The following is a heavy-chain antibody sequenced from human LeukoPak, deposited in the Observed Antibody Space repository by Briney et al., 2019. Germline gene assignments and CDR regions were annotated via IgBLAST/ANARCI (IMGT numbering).Heavy chain of an antibody. J-gene: IGHJ6*02. CDR3: ARDSSGWYSNYYGMDV. Sequence: NPSETLSLTCTVSGGSISSYYWSWIRQHPGKGLEWIGYIYYSGSTYYNPSLKSRVTISVDTSKNQFSLKLSSVTAADTAVYYCARDSSGWYSNYYGMDVWGQGTTVTVSS. D-gene: IGHD6-19*01. CDR2: IYYSGST. V-gene: IGHV4-59*06. CDR1: GGSISSYY.